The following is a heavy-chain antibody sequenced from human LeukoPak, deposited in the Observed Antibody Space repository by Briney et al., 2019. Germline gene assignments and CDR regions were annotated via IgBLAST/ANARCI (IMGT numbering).Heavy chain of an antibody. V-gene: IGHV4-39*07. Sequence: SETLSLTCTVSGGSISSSSYYWGWIRQPPGKGLEWIGSIYYSGSTYYSPSLKSRVTISVDTSKNQFSLKLSPVTAADTAVYYCARIKFGYGPGLFDYWGQGALVTVSS. CDR2: IYYSGST. J-gene: IGHJ4*02. CDR3: ARIKFGYGPGLFDY. D-gene: IGHD3-16*01. CDR1: GGSISSSSYY.